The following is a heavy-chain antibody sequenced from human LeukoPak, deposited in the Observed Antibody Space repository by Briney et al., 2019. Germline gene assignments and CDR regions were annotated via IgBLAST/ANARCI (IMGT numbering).Heavy chain of an antibody. Sequence: GGSLRLSCAASGFTFSTYAMNWVRQAPGKGLEWVSTISGNGGTPHYADSVKGRFTISRDNSKNKLHLQMNSLRAEDTAVYYCAKGGDLITYFDYWGQGTLVTVSS. CDR1: GFTFSTYA. J-gene: IGHJ4*02. V-gene: IGHV3-23*01. CDR3: AKGGDLITYFDY. D-gene: IGHD3-16*01. CDR2: ISGNGGTP.